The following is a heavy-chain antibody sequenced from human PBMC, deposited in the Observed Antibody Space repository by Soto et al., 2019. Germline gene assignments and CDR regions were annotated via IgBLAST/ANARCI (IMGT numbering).Heavy chain of an antibody. Sequence: QITLKESGPTLVKPTQTLTLTCTFSGFSLSTSGVGVGWIRQPPGKALEWLALIYWDDDKRYSPSLKSRLTITKDTSKNQVVLTMTNMDPVHTATSYCAHRRSTYYYDSTFDPWGQGTLVTVSS. D-gene: IGHD3-22*01. V-gene: IGHV2-5*02. J-gene: IGHJ5*02. CDR2: IYWDDDK. CDR1: GFSLSTSGVG. CDR3: AHRRSTYYYDSTFDP.